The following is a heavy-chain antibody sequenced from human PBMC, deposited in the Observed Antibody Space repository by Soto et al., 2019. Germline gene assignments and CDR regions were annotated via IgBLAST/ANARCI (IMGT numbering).Heavy chain of an antibody. CDR3: AKDGGGHYDYVWGSSDYYGMDV. Sequence: QVQLVESGGGVVQPGRSLRLSCAASGFTFSSYGMHWVRQAPGKGLEWVAVISYDGSNKYYADSVKGRFTISRDNSKNTLYLQMTSLRAEDTAVYYCAKDGGGHYDYVWGSSDYYGMDVWGQGTTVTVSS. D-gene: IGHD3-16*01. CDR1: GFTFSSYG. J-gene: IGHJ6*02. V-gene: IGHV3-30*18. CDR2: ISYDGSNK.